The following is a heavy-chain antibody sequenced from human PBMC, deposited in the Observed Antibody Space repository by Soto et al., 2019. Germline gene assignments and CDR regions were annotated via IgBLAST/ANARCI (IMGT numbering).Heavy chain of an antibody. CDR2: IYYSGST. CDR3: ARGHSDFYYFDY. CDR1: GGSISSGDYY. Sequence: PSETLSLTCTVSGGSISSGDYYWSWIRQPPGKGLEWIGYIYYSGSTYYNPSLKSRVTISVDTSKNQFSLKLSPVTAADTAVNYFARGHSDFYYFDYWGQGTLVTVS. D-gene: IGHD4-4*01. J-gene: IGHJ4*02. V-gene: IGHV4-30-4*01.